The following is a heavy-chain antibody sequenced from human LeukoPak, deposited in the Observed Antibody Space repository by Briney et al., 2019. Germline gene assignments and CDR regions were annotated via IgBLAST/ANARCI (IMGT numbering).Heavy chain of an antibody. J-gene: IGHJ4*02. CDR1: GGSISSGSYY. V-gene: IGHV4-61*02. CDR2: IYTSGST. Sequence: SQTLSLTCTVSGGSISSGSYYWSWIRQPAGKGLEWIGRIYTSGSTHYNPSLKSRVTISVDTSKNQFSLKLSSVTAADTAVYYCARDRSYDYVWGSYRLNRYYFDYWGQGTLVTVSS. CDR3: ARDRSYDYVWGSYRLNRYYFDY. D-gene: IGHD3-16*02.